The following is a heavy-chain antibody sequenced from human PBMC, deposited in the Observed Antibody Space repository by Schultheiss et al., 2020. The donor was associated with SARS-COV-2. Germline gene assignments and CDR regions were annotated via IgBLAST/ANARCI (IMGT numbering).Heavy chain of an antibody. Sequence: GGSLRLSCKGSGYSFTSYWIGWVRQMPGKGLEWMGTIYPGDSDTRYSPSFQGQVTISADKSISTAYLQWSSLKASDTAMYYCARHVTPGKTFWGQSDYWGQGTLVTVSS. D-gene: IGHD3-16*01. J-gene: IGHJ4*02. CDR3: ARHVTPGKTFWGQSDY. CDR1: GYSFTSYW. CDR2: IYPGDSDT. V-gene: IGHV5-51*01.